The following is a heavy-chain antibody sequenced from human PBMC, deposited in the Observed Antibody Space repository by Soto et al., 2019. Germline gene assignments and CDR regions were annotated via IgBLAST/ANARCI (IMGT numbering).Heavy chain of an antibody. J-gene: IGHJ6*02. D-gene: IGHD2-2*01. Sequence: ASVKVSCKASGYSFTSYGISWVRRAPGQGLEWMGWISPYNGHTQFVQRFQGRVSMTTDTSTKTAYMELRNLRSDDTAHYYCARDLTIVPATHPRLENYGMDVWGQGTKVTVYS. CDR3: ARDLTIVPATHPRLENYGMDV. V-gene: IGHV1-18*01. CDR1: GYSFTSYG. CDR2: ISPYNGHT.